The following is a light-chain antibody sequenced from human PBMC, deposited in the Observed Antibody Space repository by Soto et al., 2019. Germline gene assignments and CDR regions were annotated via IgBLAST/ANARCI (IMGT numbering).Light chain of an antibody. CDR3: CSYRSTSTLV. Sequence: QSVLTQPASVSGSPGQSLTISCTGTRSDVGIYNYVSWYQQHPGQVPKLLIYEVTNRPSGVSHRFSGSKSGNTASLTISGLQAEDEADYYCCSYRSTSTLVFGGGTKLTVL. J-gene: IGLJ2*01. CDR2: EVT. V-gene: IGLV2-14*01. CDR1: RSDVGIYNY.